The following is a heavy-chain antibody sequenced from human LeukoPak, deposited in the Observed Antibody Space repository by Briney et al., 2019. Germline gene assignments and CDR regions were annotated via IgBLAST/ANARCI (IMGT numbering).Heavy chain of an antibody. D-gene: IGHD1-14*01. CDR3: ARDVLAAGATGTFDI. J-gene: IGHJ3*02. CDR2: IKQDGSEK. Sequence: GRSLRLSCAASGFTFSSYAMHWVRQAPGKGLEWVANIKQDGSEKYYVDSLKGRFTISRDNAKTSLYLQMNSLRAEDTAVYYCARDVLAAGATGTFDIWGQGTMVTVSS. CDR1: GFTFSSYA. V-gene: IGHV3-7*03.